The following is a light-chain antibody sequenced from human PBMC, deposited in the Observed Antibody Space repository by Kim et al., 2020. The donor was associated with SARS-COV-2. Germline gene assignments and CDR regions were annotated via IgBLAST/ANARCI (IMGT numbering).Light chain of an antibody. CDR3: TSYTSRGTYV. CDR1: SSDVGGYNN. J-gene: IGLJ1*01. CDR2: DVT. V-gene: IGLV2-14*03. Sequence: QSVLTQPASVSGSPGQAITISCTGTSSDVGGYNNVSWYQHHPGKAPQLMIYDVTQRPSGVSNRFSGSKSGNTASLTISGLQADDETDYYCTSYTSRGTYVFGSGTKVTVL.